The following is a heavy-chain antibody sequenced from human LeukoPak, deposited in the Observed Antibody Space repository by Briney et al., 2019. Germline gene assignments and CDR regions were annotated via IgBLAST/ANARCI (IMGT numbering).Heavy chain of an antibody. J-gene: IGHJ4*02. Sequence: SETLSLTCIVSGGSISSGSYYWSWIRQPAGKGLEWIGRIYTSGSTNYNPSLKSRVTISVDTSKNQFSLKLSSVTAADTAVYYCAGDRIDYYDSSGYPYYFDYWGQGTLVTVSS. CDR2: IYTSGST. V-gene: IGHV4-61*02. CDR3: AGDRIDYYDSSGYPYYFDY. CDR1: GGSISSGSYY. D-gene: IGHD3-22*01.